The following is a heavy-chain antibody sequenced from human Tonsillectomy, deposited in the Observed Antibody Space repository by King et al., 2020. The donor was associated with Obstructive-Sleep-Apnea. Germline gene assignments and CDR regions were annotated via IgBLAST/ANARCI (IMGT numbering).Heavy chain of an antibody. D-gene: IGHD4-11*01. CDR2: ISSSSSSM. J-gene: IGHJ5*02. CDR3: SRKEETYTNWFDP. Sequence: VQLVESGGGLVQPGGSLRLSCAASGFTFSSYSMNWVRQAPGKGLEWISYISSSSSSMLYADSVKGRFTISRANAKNYLYLQMNSLRVEDTAMYYCSRKEETYTNWFDPWGQGTLVTVSS. V-gene: IGHV3-48*04. CDR1: GFTFSSYS.